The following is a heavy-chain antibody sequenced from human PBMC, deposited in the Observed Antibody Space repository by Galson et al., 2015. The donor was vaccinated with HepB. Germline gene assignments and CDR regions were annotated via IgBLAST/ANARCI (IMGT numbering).Heavy chain of an antibody. D-gene: IGHD3-3*01. CDR3: ARGDRFLEGNWFDP. V-gene: IGHV1-2*04. J-gene: IGHJ5*02. Sequence: SVKVSCKASGYTFTGYYMHWVRQAPGQGLEWMGWINPNSGGTNYAQKFQGWVTMTRDTSISTAYMELSRLRSDDTAVYYCARGDRFLEGNWFDPWGQGTLVTVSS. CDR1: GYTFTGYY. CDR2: INPNSGGT.